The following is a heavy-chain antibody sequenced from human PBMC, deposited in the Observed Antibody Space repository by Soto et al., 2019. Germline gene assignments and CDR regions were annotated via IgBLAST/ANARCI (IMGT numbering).Heavy chain of an antibody. CDR1: GFTVSSNY. CDR3: ARDLPCSGGSCYRDY. CDR2: IYSGGST. J-gene: IGHJ4*02. V-gene: IGHV3-66*01. D-gene: IGHD2-15*01. Sequence: XVLRLSFAASGFTVSSNYMRWVLQAPGKGLEWVSVIYSGGSTYYADSVKGRFTISRDNSKNTLYLQMNSLRAEDTAVYYCARDLPCSGGSCYRDYWGQGTLVTVS.